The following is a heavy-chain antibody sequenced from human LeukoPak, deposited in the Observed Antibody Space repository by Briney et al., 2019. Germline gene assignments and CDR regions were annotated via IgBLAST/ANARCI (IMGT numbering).Heavy chain of an antibody. D-gene: IGHD1-1*01. CDR2: IGISSGNT. V-gene: IGHV3-48*04. CDR1: GFPFSDYS. CDR3: ARDHNYAFDN. J-gene: IGHJ4*02. Sequence: GGSLRLSCTASGFPFSDYSMNWVRQAPGKGLEWISYIGISSGNTKYADSVRGRFTISADDTKNSLYLQMNSLRVEDTAVYYCARDHNYAFDNWGQGTLVSVSS.